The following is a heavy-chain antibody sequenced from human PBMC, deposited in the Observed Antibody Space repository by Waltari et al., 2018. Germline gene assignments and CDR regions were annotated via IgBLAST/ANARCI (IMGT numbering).Heavy chain of an antibody. D-gene: IGHD4-4*01. CDR3: ARDLMTTVTTEFYFDY. V-gene: IGHV1-2*02. CDR2: INPKSGDT. Sequence: QVQLVQSGAEMRKPGASVKVSCQPSGYTFSAYYVHWVRQAPGQGLEWMGWINPKSGDTHYAQNFQGRATMTRDTSISTVYMELSRLTSDDTALYYCARDLMTTVTTEFYFDYWGQGTLVIISS. CDR1: GYTFSAYY. J-gene: IGHJ4*02.